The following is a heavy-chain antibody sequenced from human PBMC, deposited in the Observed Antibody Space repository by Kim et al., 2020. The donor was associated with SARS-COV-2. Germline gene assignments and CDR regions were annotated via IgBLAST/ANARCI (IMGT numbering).Heavy chain of an antibody. D-gene: IGHD2-2*01. V-gene: IGHV3-11*06. CDR3: ARATWGLYQAMDV. Sequence: GGSLRLSCAASGFTFSDYYMSWIRQAPGKGLEWVSYISSSSSYTNYADSVKGRFTISRDNAKNSLYLQMNSLRAEDTAVYYCARATWGLYQAMDVWGQGTTVTVSS. CDR1: GFTFSDYY. CDR2: ISSSSSYT. J-gene: IGHJ6*02.